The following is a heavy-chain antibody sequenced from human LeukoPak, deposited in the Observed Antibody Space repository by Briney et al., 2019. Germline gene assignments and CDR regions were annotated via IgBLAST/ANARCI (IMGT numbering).Heavy chain of an antibody. CDR1: GFTFSSYS. CDR3: ATPSKTYGAFDI. CDR2: ISDTSSSI. V-gene: IGHV3-48*01. D-gene: IGHD3-10*01. Sequence: QTGGSLRLSCAASGFTFSSYSMNWVRQAPGKGLEWISYISDTSSSIYHADSVKGRFTISRDNAKNSLYLQMNSLRAEDTAVYYCATPSKTYGAFDIWGQGTMVIVSS. J-gene: IGHJ3*02.